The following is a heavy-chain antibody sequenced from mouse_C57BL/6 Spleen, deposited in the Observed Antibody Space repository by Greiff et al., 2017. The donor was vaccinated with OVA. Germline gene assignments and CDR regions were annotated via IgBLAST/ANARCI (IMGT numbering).Heavy chain of an antibody. D-gene: IGHD1-1*01. CDR1: GYSITSDY. CDR3: ARYMGSSQYYYAMDY. J-gene: IGHJ4*01. CDR2: ISYSGST. Sequence: EVHLVESGPGLAKPSQTLSLTCSVTGYSITSDYWNWIRKFPGNKLEYMGYISYSGSTYYNPSLKSRISITRDTSKNQYYLQLNSVTTEDTATYYCARYMGSSQYYYAMDYWGQGTSVTVSS. V-gene: IGHV3-8*01.